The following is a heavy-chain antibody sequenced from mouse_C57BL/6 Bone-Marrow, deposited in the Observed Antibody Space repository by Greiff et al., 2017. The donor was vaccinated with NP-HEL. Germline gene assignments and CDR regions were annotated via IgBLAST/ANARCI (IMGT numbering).Heavy chain of an antibody. Sequence: QVQLKQPGAELVKPGASVKMSCKASGYTFTSYWITWVKQRPGQGLEWIGDIYPGSGSTNYNEKFKSKATLTVDTSSSTAYMQLSSLTSEDSAVYYCARGGDYDVAWFAYWGQGTLVTVSA. V-gene: IGHV1-55*01. D-gene: IGHD2-4*01. J-gene: IGHJ3*01. CDR2: IYPGSGST. CDR1: GYTFTSYW. CDR3: ARGGDYDVAWFAY.